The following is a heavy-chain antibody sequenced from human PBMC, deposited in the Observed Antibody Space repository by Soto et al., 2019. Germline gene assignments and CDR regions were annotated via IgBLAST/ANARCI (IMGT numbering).Heavy chain of an antibody. CDR1: GFTFSSYA. Sequence: HPGGSLRLSCAASGFTFSSYAMSWVRQAPGKGLEWVSAISGSGGSTYYADSVKGRFTISRDNSKNTLYLQMNSLRAEDTAVYYCAKYCGGDCRSFTYYYYYGMDVWGQGTTVTVSS. V-gene: IGHV3-23*01. CDR2: ISGSGGST. CDR3: AKYCGGDCRSFTYYYYYGMDV. J-gene: IGHJ6*02. D-gene: IGHD2-21*02.